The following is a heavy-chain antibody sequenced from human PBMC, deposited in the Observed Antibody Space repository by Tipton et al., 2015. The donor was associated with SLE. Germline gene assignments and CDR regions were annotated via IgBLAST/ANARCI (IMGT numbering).Heavy chain of an antibody. Sequence: GLVKPSQTLSLTCAISGDSVSSKSVTWNWIRQSPSRGLEWLGRTYYRSKWYNDYTVSVKSRIAINPGTSKNQFSLQLNSVTPEDTAVYYCARGIGSSWAFDSWGQGTLVTVSS. CDR2: TYYRSKWYN. CDR3: ARGIGSSWAFDS. J-gene: IGHJ4*02. CDR1: GDSVSSKSVT. V-gene: IGHV6-1*01. D-gene: IGHD1-26*01.